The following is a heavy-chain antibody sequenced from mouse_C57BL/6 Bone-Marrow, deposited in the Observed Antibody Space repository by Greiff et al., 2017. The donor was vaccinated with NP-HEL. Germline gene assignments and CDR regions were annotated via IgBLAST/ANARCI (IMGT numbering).Heavy chain of an antibody. Sequence: QVQLQQPGAELVKPGASVKVSCKASGYTFTSYWMHLVKQRPGQGLEWIGRIHPSDSDTNYNQKFKGKATLTVDKSSSTAYMQLSSLTSEDSAVYYCAIYAYYYGSSYNAMDYWGQGTSVTVSS. CDR1: GYTFTSYW. CDR2: IHPSDSDT. V-gene: IGHV1-74*01. D-gene: IGHD1-1*01. CDR3: AIYAYYYGSSYNAMDY. J-gene: IGHJ4*01.